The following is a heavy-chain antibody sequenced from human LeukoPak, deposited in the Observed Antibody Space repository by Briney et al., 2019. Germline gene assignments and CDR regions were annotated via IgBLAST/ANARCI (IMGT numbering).Heavy chain of an antibody. CDR1: GFTFSSYG. CDR3: ARDSIEGGGGYSYGLDY. D-gene: IGHD5-18*01. CDR2: TSFDGSNK. Sequence: PGGSLRLSCAASGFTFSSYGMHWVRQAPGKGLEWVAVTSFDGSNKYYADSVKGRFTISRDNSKNTLYLQMNSLRADDTAVYYCARDSIEGGGGYSYGLDYWGQGTLVTVSS. V-gene: IGHV3-30*03. J-gene: IGHJ4*02.